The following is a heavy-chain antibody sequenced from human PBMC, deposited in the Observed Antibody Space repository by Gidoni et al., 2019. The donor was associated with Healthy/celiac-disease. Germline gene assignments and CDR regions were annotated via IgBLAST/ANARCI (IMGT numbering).Heavy chain of an antibody. CDR3: AKLGAVAGPNWFDP. CDR1: GCTFRRYA. CDR2: IRGSGGST. V-gene: IGHV3-23*01. J-gene: IGHJ5*02. Sequence: EVQLLESGGGWVQPGGSLRLAWAAAGCTFRRYAMSWVRQAPGKGLEWVSSIRGSGGSTYYADSVKGRFTISRDNSKNTLYLQMNSLRAEDTAVYYCAKLGAVAGPNWFDPWGQGTLVTVSS. D-gene: IGHD6-19*01.